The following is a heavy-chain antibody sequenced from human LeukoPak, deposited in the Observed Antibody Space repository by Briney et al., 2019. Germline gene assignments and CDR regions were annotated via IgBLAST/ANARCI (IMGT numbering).Heavy chain of an antibody. CDR1: GFSFSNSC. CDR2: IKRKYHGETT. D-gene: IGHD1-26*01. Sequence: GGSLILSCAASGFSFSNSCMTWVRQAPGKGLEWVGRIKRKYHGETTDFAAPVKGRFTISRDDSKNPMYLKMTTLKTDDTAVYYCTTRLRWESEGKNYWGQGTPVTVSS. V-gene: IGHV3-15*01. J-gene: IGHJ4*02. CDR3: TTRLRWESEGKNY.